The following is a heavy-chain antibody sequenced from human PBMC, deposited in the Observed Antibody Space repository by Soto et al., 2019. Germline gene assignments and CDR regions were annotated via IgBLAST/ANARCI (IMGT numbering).Heavy chain of an antibody. Sequence: PTETLSLTCTVSGASISDYYWSWIRQPPGKGLEWIGYIYSSGNTDCNPSLRSRVTLSVDTSKNQFSLKMSSVTAADTAVYYCGKRSGGPVISCGQETLVPVSS. CDR3: GKRSGGPVIS. D-gene: IGHD2-21*01. J-gene: IGHJ5*02. V-gene: IGHV4-59*08. CDR1: GASISDYY. CDR2: IYSSGNT.